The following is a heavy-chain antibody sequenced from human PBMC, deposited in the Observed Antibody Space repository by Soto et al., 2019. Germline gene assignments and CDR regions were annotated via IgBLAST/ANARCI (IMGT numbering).Heavy chain of an antibody. V-gene: IGHV1-69*01. Sequence: QVQLVQSGAEVKKPGSSVKVSCKASGGTFSSYAISWVRQAPGQGLEWMGGIIPIFGTANYAQKFQGRVTITADESTSTAYMELSSLRSEDTAVYYCARDKKIVVVPAAIGDYYYYGMDVWGQETTVTVSS. CDR2: IIPIFGTA. CDR1: GGTFSSYA. D-gene: IGHD2-2*02. J-gene: IGHJ6*02. CDR3: ARDKKIVVVPAAIGDYYYYGMDV.